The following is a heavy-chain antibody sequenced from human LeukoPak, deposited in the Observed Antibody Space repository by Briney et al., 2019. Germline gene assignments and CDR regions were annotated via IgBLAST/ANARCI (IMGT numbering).Heavy chain of an antibody. CDR2: ISGSGGST. V-gene: IGHV3-23*01. D-gene: IGHD1-26*01. CDR3: AKDAIGGSYSPPAYSFDY. J-gene: IGHJ4*02. CDR1: GFTFSSYA. Sequence: GGSLRLSCAASGFTFSSYAMSWVRQAPGKGLEWVSAISGSGGSTYYADSVKGRFTISRDNSKNTLYLQMNSLRAEDTAVYYCAKDAIGGSYSPPAYSFDYWGQGILVTVSS.